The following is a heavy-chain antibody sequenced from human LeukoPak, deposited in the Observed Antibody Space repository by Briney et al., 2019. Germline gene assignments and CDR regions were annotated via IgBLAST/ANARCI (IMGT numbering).Heavy chain of an antibody. CDR3: ARDPSSTVVMRYYFDY. CDR2: IIPIFGIA. CDR1: GGTFSSYA. V-gene: IGHV1-69*04. J-gene: IGHJ4*02. Sequence: SVKVSCKASGGTFSSYAISWVRQAPGQGLEWVGRIIPIFGIANYAQKFQGRVTITADKSTSTAYMELSSLRSEDTAVYYCARDPSSTVVMRYYFDYWGQGTLVTVSS. D-gene: IGHD4-23*01.